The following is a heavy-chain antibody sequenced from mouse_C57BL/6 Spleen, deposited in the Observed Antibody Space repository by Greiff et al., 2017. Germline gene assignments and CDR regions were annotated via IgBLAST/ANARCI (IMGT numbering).Heavy chain of an antibody. CDR2: INPNNGGT. V-gene: IGHV1-26*01. D-gene: IGHD4-1*01. J-gene: IGHJ4*01. CDR3: ASHNWDYYAMDY. CDR1: GYTFTDYY. Sequence: EVQLQQSGPELVKPGASVKISCKASGYTFTDYYMNWVKQSHGKSLEWIGDINPNNGGTSYNQKFKGKATLTVDKSSSTAYMELRSLTSEDSAVYYCASHNWDYYAMDYWGQGTSVTVSS.